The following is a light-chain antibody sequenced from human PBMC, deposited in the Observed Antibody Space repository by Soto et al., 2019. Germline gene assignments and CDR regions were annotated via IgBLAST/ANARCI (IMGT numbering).Light chain of an antibody. J-gene: IGKJ4*01. CDR1: QSVEKY. CDR2: DTS. V-gene: IGKV3-11*01. CDR3: QQRKHWPPLT. Sequence: EVVLTQSPATLSLSPGERAILSCRASQSVEKYLVWYQQKPGQAPRLLIYDTSNRATGIPARFSGSGSETDFTLTISSLEPEDFAVYYCQQRKHWPPLTFDGGTKVELK.